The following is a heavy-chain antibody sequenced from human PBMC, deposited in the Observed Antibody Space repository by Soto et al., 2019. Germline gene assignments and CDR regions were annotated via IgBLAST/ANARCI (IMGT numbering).Heavy chain of an antibody. Sequence: GGSLRLSCAASGFTFSSYAMHWVRQAPGKGLEWVAVISYDGSNKYYADSVKGRFTISRDNSKNTLYLQMNSLRAEDTAVYYCARSLKGASVAGKTYYYYYYGMDVWGQGTTVTVSS. CDR2: ISYDGSNK. CDR1: GFTFSSYA. CDR3: ARSLKGASVAGKTYYYYYYGMDV. V-gene: IGHV3-30-3*01. D-gene: IGHD6-19*01. J-gene: IGHJ6*02.